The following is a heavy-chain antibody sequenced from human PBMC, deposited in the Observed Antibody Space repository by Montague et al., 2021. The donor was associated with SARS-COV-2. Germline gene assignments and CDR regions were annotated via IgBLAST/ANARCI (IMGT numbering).Heavy chain of an antibody. CDR2: INHSGTA. Sequence: SETLPLTCAVYGGSFSVYYWSWLRQSPRSGQEWIAEINHSGTANYNPSLRSRVSVTVDTSKYQFTLKLTAVTAADTAMYYCAKEREVVRAARTMVAFDLWGQGTMVTVSS. CDR1: GGSFSVYY. J-gene: IGHJ3*01. V-gene: IGHV4-34*01. CDR3: AKEREVVRAARTMVAFDL. D-gene: IGHD2-2*01.